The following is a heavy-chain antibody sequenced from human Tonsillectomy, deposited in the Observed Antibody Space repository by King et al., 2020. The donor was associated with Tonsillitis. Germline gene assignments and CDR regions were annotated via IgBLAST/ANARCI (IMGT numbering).Heavy chain of an antibody. CDR1: GGSISGYF. J-gene: IGHJ4*02. CDR3: ARASYYYESSRYFLFDY. Sequence: VQLQESGPGLVKPSETLSLTCTVSGGSISGYFWSWIRQPPGKGLEWIGYIYYSGSTNYNPSLKSRVTISVDTSKNQFSLKLSSVTAADTAVYYCARASYYYESSRYFLFDYWGQGTLVTVSS. CDR2: IYYSGST. V-gene: IGHV4-59*01. D-gene: IGHD3-22*01.